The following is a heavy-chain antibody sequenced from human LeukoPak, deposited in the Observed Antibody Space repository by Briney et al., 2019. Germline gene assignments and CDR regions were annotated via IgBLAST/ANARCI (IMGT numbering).Heavy chain of an antibody. CDR2: ISSNGAKT. CDR1: GFTFSSYA. V-gene: IGHV3-23*01. Sequence: GGSLRLSCAASGFTFSSYAITWVRQAPGKGLEWVSAISSNGAKTYYADSVKGRFTISRDNYKNMVFLQMNSLRAEDTAVYYCAKSPSSAAGINCWGQGILVTVSS. CDR3: AKSPSSAAGINC. D-gene: IGHD6-13*01. J-gene: IGHJ4*02.